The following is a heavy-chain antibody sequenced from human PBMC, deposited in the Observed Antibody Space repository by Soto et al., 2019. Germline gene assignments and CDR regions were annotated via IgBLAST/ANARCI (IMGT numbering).Heavy chain of an antibody. CDR2: IYYGEST. J-gene: IGHJ2*01. D-gene: IGHD2-8*02. CDR1: CGSISTYY. CDR3: ARHSVYSTGLMGVRYVDL. V-gene: IGHV4-59*08. Sequence: QVQLQESGPGLVKPSETLSLTCTVSCGSISTYYWCWIRQPPGKGLEWIGYIYYGESTKYNTSLKSQLNRSVDTSRNPLSLKLSSVTAADTAVYYCARHSVYSTGLMGVRYVDLWGRGTLVTVSS.